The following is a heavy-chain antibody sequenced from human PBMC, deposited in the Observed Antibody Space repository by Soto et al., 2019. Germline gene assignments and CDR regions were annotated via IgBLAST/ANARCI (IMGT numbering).Heavy chain of an antibody. Sequence: SETLSLTCSVSGVSITNEDYYWSWVRQPPGKGLEWIGNIFHSGRTYYNPSLKSRVTIAVDTPKNQFSLRLSSVTAADTAVYYCARDHYDILTGRPLSFDYWGQGTLVTVSS. D-gene: IGHD3-9*01. CDR2: IFHSGRT. CDR3: ARDHYDILTGRPLSFDY. J-gene: IGHJ4*02. V-gene: IGHV4-30-4*01. CDR1: GVSITNEDYY.